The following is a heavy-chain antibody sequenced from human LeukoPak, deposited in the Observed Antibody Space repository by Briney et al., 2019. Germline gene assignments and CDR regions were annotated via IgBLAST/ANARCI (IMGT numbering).Heavy chain of an antibody. CDR1: GFTFSSYS. V-gene: IGHV3-21*01. Sequence: KSGGSLRLSCAASGFTFSSYSMNWVRQAPGKGLEWVSSISSSSSYIYYADSVKGQFTISRDNAKNSLYLQMNSLRAEDTAVYYCARDSRTIFGVVTNFDYWGQGTLVTVSS. CDR2: ISSSSSYI. D-gene: IGHD3-3*01. J-gene: IGHJ4*02. CDR3: ARDSRTIFGVVTNFDY.